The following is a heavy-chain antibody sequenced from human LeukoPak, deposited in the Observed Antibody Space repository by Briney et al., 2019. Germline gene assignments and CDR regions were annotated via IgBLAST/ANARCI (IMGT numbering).Heavy chain of an antibody. J-gene: IGHJ4*02. Sequence: PGGSLRLSCAASGITVSSNYMSWVRQAPGKGLERVSVVASDGSTKYAGSVKGRFAISRDNSKNTLYLQMNSLRAEDTGVYYCAKATVGGYEDRGQGTLVTVSS. D-gene: IGHD5-12*01. CDR3: AKATVGGYED. CDR2: VASDGST. V-gene: IGHV3-53*01. CDR1: GITVSSNY.